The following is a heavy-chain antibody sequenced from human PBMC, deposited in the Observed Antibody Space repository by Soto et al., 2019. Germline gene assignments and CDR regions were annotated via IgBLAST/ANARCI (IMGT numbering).Heavy chain of an antibody. V-gene: IGHV3-48*02. CDR3: ARTTTFGVVNTLGAFDI. D-gene: IGHD3-3*01. Sequence: XGSLSLSSAASGFTVSSYSTNWVRPAPGKGLEWVSYISSSGSTIYYADSVKGRFTISRDNAKNSLYLQMNSLRDEDTAVYYCARTTTFGVVNTLGAFDIRGQGTMVTVSS. J-gene: IGHJ3*02. CDR1: GFTVSSYS. CDR2: ISSSGSTI.